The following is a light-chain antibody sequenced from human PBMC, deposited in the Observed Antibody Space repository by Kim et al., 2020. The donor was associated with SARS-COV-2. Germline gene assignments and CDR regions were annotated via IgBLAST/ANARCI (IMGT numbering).Light chain of an antibody. J-gene: IGLJ2*01. Sequence: GQAETISCTRSNGSIEDKYVQWYQQRPGRVPTTVIYEDNQRPSGVSDRFSGSIDSSSVTATLTVSELKNEDEADCYCQSYDRSNVVFGGGTKVTVL. CDR1: NGSIEDKY. CDR3: QSYDRSNVV. CDR2: EDN. V-gene: IGLV6-57*03.